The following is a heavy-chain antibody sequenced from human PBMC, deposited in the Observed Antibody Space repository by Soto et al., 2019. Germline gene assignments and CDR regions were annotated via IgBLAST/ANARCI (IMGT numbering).Heavy chain of an antibody. V-gene: IGHV3-7*04. J-gene: IGHJ5*02. CDR2: IKQDGSEK. CDR3: ERVGVRVNWFDP. D-gene: IGHD3-16*01. Sequence: EVQLVESGGGLVQPGGSLRLSCAASGFTFSSYWMSWVRQAPGKGLEWVANIKQDGSEKYYVDSVKGRFTISRDNAKNSLYLQMDSLRAEDTAVYYCERVGVRVNWFDPWGQGTLVTVSS. CDR1: GFTFSSYW.